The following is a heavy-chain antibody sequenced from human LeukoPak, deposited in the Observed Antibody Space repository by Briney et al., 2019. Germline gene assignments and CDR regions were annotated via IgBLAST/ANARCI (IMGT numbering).Heavy chain of an antibody. Sequence: GGSLRLSCAASGFTFTTYGFHWVRQAPGKGLEWVALMIYDGSKQYYADSVQGRFTISRDNSKRTVDLQMNSLRADDTAMYYCVRDASLGAFDIWGQGTMVTVSS. V-gene: IGHV3-30*12. CDR3: VRDASLGAFDI. CDR2: MIYDGSKQ. D-gene: IGHD3-16*01. J-gene: IGHJ3*02. CDR1: GFTFTTYG.